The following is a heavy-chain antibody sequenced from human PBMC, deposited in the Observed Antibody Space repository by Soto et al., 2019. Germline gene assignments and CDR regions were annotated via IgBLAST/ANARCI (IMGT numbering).Heavy chain of an antibody. CDR2: ISGSGGST. V-gene: IGHV3-23*01. Sequence: GGSPRLSCAASGFTFSSYAMSWVRQAPGKGLEWVSAISGSGGSTYYADSVKGRFTISRDNSKNTLYLQMNSLRAEDTAVYYCAKGASSSSAKYYFDYWGQGTLVTVSS. CDR3: AKGASSSSAKYYFDY. D-gene: IGHD6-6*01. CDR1: GFTFSSYA. J-gene: IGHJ4*02.